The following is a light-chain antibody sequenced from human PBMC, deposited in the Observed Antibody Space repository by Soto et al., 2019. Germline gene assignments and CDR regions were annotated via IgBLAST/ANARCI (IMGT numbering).Light chain of an antibody. V-gene: IGLV2-23*02. J-gene: IGLJ1*01. CDR3: SSYAGGSFYV. CDR2: EVT. CDR1: SSDVGNYVL. Sequence: SVLTQPASVSGSPGQSITISCTGTSSDVGNYVLVSWYQQHPGTAPKLMIFEVTKRPSGVSDRFSGSKSGNSASLTISGLQADDEAEYYCSSYAGGSFYVFGTGSKVTVL.